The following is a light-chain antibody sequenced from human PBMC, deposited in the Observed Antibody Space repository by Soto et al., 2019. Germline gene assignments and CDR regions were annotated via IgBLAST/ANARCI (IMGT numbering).Light chain of an antibody. J-gene: IGKJ1*01. V-gene: IGKV3D-7*01. CDR2: DSS. CDR1: QSLSSNF. CDR3: QQSYNSPQT. Sequence: EIVLTQSPATLSLSPGERATLSCSASQSLSSNFLAWYQQKPGQPPRLLIYDSSTRATGFPDRFSGSGSGTDFTLTITNLQPGDFATYSCQQSYNSPQTFGQGTKVDIK.